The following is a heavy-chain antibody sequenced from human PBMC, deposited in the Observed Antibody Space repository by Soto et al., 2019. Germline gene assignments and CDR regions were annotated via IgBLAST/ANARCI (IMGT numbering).Heavy chain of an antibody. D-gene: IGHD1-1*01. CDR2: MNPNSGDT. CDR1: GYTFSDHD. V-gene: IGHV1-8*01. Sequence: QVQLVQSGAEVKKHGASVKVSCKASGYTFSDHDTNWVRQASGQGPEWLGWMNPNSGDTGYAQNFQGRVTMTRDTSKRTAYMELSSLRSEDTAVYYCARVGGNWNDDYFDYWGQGTLVTVSS. CDR3: ARVGGNWNDDYFDY. J-gene: IGHJ4*02.